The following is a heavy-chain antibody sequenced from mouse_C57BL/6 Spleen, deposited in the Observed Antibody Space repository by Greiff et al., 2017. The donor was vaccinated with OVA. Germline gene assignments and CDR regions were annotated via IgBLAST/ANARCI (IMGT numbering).Heavy chain of an antibody. D-gene: IGHD1-1*01. CDR1: GYTFTSYW. Sequence: QVQLQQPGAELVRPGSSVKLSCKASGYTFTSYWMDWVKQRPGQGLEWIGNIYPSDSETHYNQKFKDKATLTVDKSSSTAYMQLSSLTSEDSAVYYCARGGYYGSSHYWYFDVWGTGTTVTVSS. CDR3: ARGGYYGSSHYWYFDV. CDR2: IYPSDSET. J-gene: IGHJ1*03. V-gene: IGHV1-61*01.